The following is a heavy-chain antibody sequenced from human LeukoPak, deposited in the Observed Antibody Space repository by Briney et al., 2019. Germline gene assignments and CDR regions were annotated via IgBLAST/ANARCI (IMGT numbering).Heavy chain of an antibody. Sequence: ASVKVSCKASGYAFTSYHIHWMRQAPGQGLGWMGIIIPSSGSTTYAQQFQGRVTMTRDMSTSTVYMELSSLTSGDTAVYFCARSDYNDYRGLGFWGQGTLVTVSS. CDR1: GYAFTSYH. CDR3: ARSDYNDYRGLGF. CDR2: IIPSSGST. J-gene: IGHJ4*02. V-gene: IGHV1-46*01. D-gene: IGHD4-11*01.